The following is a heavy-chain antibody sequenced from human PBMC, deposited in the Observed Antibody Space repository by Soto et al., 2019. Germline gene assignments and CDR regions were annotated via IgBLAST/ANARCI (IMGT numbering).Heavy chain of an antibody. CDR3: ARDKFIDFWSGYFSYYYYGMDV. D-gene: IGHD3-3*01. J-gene: IGHJ6*02. CDR1: GYTFTSYA. Sequence: ASVKVSCKASGYTFTSYAMHWVRQAPGQRLEWMGWINAGNGNTKYSQKFQGRVTITRDTSASTAYMELSSLRSEDTAVYYCARDKFIDFWSGYFSYYYYGMDVWGQGTTVTVSS. V-gene: IGHV1-3*01. CDR2: INAGNGNT.